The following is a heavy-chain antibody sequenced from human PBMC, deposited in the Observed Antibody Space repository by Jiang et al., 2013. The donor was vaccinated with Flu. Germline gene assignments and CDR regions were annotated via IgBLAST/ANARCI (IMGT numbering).Heavy chain of an antibody. D-gene: IGHD3-16*01. CDR1: GFTFDDYA. V-gene: IGHV3-43D*04. J-gene: IGHJ3*02. CDR3: AKDIRGFGAFDI. CDR2: ISWDGGST. Sequence: VQLVESGGVVVQPGGSLRLSCAASGFTFDDYAMHWVRQAPGKGLEWVSLISWDGGSTYYADSVKGRFTISRDNSKNSLYLQMNSLRAEDTALYYCAKDIRGFGAFDIWGQGTMVTVSS.